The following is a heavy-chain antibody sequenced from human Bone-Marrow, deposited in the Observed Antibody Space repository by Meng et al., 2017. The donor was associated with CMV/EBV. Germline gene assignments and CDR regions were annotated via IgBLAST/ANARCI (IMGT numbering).Heavy chain of an antibody. Sequence: SETLSLTCTVSGGSISSYYWSWIRQPAGKGLEWIGRIYTSGSTNYNPSLKSRVTMSVDTSKNQFSLKLSSVTAADTAVYYCARSRLWFGELLPLGYWGQGTLVTVSS. V-gene: IGHV4-4*07. D-gene: IGHD3-10*01. CDR2: IYTSGST. CDR3: ARSRLWFGELLPLGY. CDR1: GGSISSYY. J-gene: IGHJ4*02.